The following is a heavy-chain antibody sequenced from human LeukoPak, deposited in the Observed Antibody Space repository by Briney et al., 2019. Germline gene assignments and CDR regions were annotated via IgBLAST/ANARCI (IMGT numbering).Heavy chain of an antibody. CDR3: ARGQEPTNWFDP. V-gene: IGHV3-21*04. CDR1: GFTFSSYS. Sequence: GGSLRLSCAASGFTFSSYSMNWVRQAPGKGLEWVSSISSSSSYIYYADSVKGRFTISRDNAKNSLYLQMNSLRAEDTAVYYCARGQEPTNWFDPWGQGTLVTVSS. CDR2: ISSSSSYI. J-gene: IGHJ5*02. D-gene: IGHD1-14*01.